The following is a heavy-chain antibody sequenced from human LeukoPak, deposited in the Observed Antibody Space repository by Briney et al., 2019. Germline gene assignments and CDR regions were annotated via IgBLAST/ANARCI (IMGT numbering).Heavy chain of an antibody. Sequence: SETLSLTCTVSGGSISSYYWSWIRQPPGKGLEWIGYIYYSGSTNYNPSLKSRVTIPVDTSKNQFSLKLSSVTAADTAVYYCAREAGRVDYWGQGTLVTVSS. CDR3: AREAGRVDY. CDR2: IYYSGST. CDR1: GGSISSYY. J-gene: IGHJ4*02. D-gene: IGHD3-10*01. V-gene: IGHV4-59*12.